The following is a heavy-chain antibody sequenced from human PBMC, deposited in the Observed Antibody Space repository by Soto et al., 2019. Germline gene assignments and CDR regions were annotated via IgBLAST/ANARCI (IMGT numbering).Heavy chain of an antibody. Sequence: QAQLVQSGAEVKKPGASVKVSCKASGYTFTGYYMHWVRQAPGQGLEWMGWINPNSGGTNYAQKFQGWVTMTRDTCSSTAYMELSRLRSDDTAVYYCARARRYSQNWFDPWGQGTLVTVSS. CDR1: GYTFTGYY. CDR3: ARARRYSQNWFDP. V-gene: IGHV1-2*04. CDR2: INPNSGGT. J-gene: IGHJ5*02. D-gene: IGHD5-18*01.